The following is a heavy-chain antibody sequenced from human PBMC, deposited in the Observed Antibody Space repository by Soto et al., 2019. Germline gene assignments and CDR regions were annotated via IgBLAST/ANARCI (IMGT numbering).Heavy chain of an antibody. CDR3: ARAVLPATAPFDY. V-gene: IGHV4-59*01. D-gene: IGHD2-2*01. J-gene: IGHJ4*02. CDR1: GGSISNYY. CDR2: IYYSGST. Sequence: PSETLSLTCIVSGGSISNYYWSRIRQPPGKGLEWIGYIYYSGSTNYNPSLQSRVTISVDTSKNQFSLKLSSVTAADTAVYYCARAVLPATAPFDYWGQGTLVTVS.